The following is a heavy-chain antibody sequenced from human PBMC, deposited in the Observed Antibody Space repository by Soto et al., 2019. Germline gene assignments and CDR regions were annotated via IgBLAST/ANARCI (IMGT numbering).Heavy chain of an antibody. V-gene: IGHV5-51*01. J-gene: IGHJ6*02. CDR2: IYPGDSDT. D-gene: IGHD2-15*01. Sequence: GESLKISCKGSGYSFTSYWIGWVRQMPGKGLEWMGIIYPGDSDTRYSPSFQGQVTISADKSISTAYLQWSSLKASGTAMYYCARQSDGYLPFGYGMDVWGQGTTVTVSS. CDR3: ARQSDGYLPFGYGMDV. CDR1: GYSFTSYW.